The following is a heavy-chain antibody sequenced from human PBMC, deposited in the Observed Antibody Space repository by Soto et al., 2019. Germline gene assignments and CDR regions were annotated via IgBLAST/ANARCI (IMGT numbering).Heavy chain of an antibody. D-gene: IGHD6-6*01. CDR2: IIPIFGTA. V-gene: IGHV1-69*13. J-gene: IGHJ4*02. Sequence: WASVKVACKASGFSFTSYAISWVRQAPVQGLEWMGGIIPIFGTANYAQKFQGRVTITADESTSTAYMELSSLRSEDTAVYYCARGRHSSSADYWGQGTLVTVSS. CDR3: ARGRHSSSADY. CDR1: GFSFTSYA.